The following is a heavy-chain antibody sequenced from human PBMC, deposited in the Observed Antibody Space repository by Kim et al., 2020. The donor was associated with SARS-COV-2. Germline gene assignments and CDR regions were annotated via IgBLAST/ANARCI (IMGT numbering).Heavy chain of an antibody. Sequence: GGSLRLSCAASGFTFSSNAMSWVRQAPGKGLEWVAGICGGIRDTNYADSVRGRFTISRDNSKNTLYLQMNSLRAEDTAVYYCARDLRYGLRGGNFAYWG. D-gene: IGHD3-10*01. V-gene: IGHV3-23*01. CDR1: GFTFSSNA. CDR3: ARDLRYGLRGGNFAY. J-gene: IGHJ4*01. CDR2: ICGGIRDT.